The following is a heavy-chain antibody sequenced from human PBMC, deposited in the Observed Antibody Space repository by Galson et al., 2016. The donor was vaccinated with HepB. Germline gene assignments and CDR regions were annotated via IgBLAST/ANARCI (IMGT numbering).Heavy chain of an antibody. J-gene: IGHJ4*02. CDR2: IRGSSGNT. CDR3: ARGYKPPVTVFDY. CDR1: GFTFSD. Sequence: CAASGFTFSDMNWVRQAPGKGLEWVSGIRGSSGNTDYADSVKGRFTISRDTSKNTPELQMNSLRIEDTAVYFCARGYKPPVTVFDYWGQGAVVTVSS. D-gene: IGHD2-21*02. V-gene: IGHV3-23*01.